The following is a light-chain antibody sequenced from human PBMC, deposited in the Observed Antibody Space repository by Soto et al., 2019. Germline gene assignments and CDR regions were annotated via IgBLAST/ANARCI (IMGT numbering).Light chain of an antibody. Sequence: ILVTQSPGTLSLSQGERATLSCRASQSVSSSYLAWYQQKPGQAPRLLIYGASSRATGIPARFSGSGSGTDFTLTISSLEPEDFAVYYCQQRSNWPPWTFGQGTKVDIK. CDR3: QQRSNWPPWT. CDR2: GAS. J-gene: IGKJ1*01. CDR1: QSVSSSY. V-gene: IGKV3D-20*02.